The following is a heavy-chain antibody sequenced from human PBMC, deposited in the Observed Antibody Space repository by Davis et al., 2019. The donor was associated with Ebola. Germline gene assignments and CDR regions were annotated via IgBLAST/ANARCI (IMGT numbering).Heavy chain of an antibody. Sequence: PGGSLRLSCAASGFTFSSYWMSWVRQAPGKGLEWVANIKQDGSEKYYVDSVKGRFTISRDNAKNSLYLQMNSLRAEDTAVYYCARDHSPYYDFWSGYFNYWGQGTLVTVSS. J-gene: IGHJ4*02. CDR1: GFTFSSYW. V-gene: IGHV3-7*01. CDR3: ARDHSPYYDFWSGYFNY. CDR2: IKQDGSEK. D-gene: IGHD3-3*01.